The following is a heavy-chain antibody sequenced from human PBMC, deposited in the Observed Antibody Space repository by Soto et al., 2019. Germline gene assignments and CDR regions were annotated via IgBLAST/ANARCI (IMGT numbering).Heavy chain of an antibody. Sequence: GGSLRLSCAASGFTFSDYYMSWIRQAPGKGLVWISRIYNDGTYSDYADSVRGRFTISRDNVNDTLYLQMNNLRAEDSGLYYCTRGPRPISTGTGAYWGQGTQVTAPQ. V-gene: IGHV3-74*01. D-gene: IGHD3-10*01. J-gene: IGHJ4*02. CDR2: IYNDGTYS. CDR3: TRGPRPISTGTGAY. CDR1: GFTFSDYY.